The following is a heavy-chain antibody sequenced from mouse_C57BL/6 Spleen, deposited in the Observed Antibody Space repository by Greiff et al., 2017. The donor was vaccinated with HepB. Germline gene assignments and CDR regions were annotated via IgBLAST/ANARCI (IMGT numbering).Heavy chain of an antibody. CDR2: ISYSGST. V-gene: IGHV3-1*01. CDR1: GYSITSGYD. J-gene: IGHJ1*03. CDR3: ARDKAYYSNRYFDV. D-gene: IGHD2-5*01. Sequence: VQLKESGPGMVKPSQSLSLTCTVTGYSITSGYDWHWIRHFPGNKLEWMGYISYSGSTNYNPSLKSRISITHDTSKNHFFLKLNSVTTEDTATYYCARDKAYYSNRYFDVWGTGTTVTVSS.